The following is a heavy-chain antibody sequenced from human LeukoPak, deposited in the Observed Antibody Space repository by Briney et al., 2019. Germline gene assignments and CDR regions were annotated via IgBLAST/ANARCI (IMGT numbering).Heavy chain of an antibody. CDR1: GGSISSDKW. CDR3: ARRNYYDSTGYYDY. V-gene: IGHV4-4*02. D-gene: IGHD3-22*01. Sequence: PSETLSLTCAVSGGSISSDKWWNWVRQPPGKGLEWIGEIYQSGSTNYNPSLKSRVTISVDKSKNQFSLKLRSVTAADTAVYYCARRNYYDSTGYYDYWGQGTLVTVSS. J-gene: IGHJ4*02. CDR2: IYQSGST.